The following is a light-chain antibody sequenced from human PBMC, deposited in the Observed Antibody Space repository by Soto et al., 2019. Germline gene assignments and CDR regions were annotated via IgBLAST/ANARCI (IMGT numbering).Light chain of an antibody. Sequence: DIVLTQSPATLSLSPGESATISCRARRSVSTYLAWYQHKPGQAPRLLIYDTSNRASGIPGRFSGSGSGTDITLTITSIEPEDFAVDYCHQRSSCTPWTFGPGTKVEI. CDR2: DTS. CDR1: RSVSTY. J-gene: IGKJ1*01. V-gene: IGKV3-11*01. CDR3: HQRSSCTPWT.